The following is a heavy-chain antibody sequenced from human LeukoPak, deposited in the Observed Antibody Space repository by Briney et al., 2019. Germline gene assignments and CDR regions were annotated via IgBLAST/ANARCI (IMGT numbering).Heavy chain of an antibody. Sequence: PSETLSLTCAVYGGSFSGYYWSWIRQPPGKGLEWIGEINHSGSTNYNPSLKSRVTISVDTSKNQFSLKLSSVTAADTAVYYCARGDILTGYYNWVYWGQGTLVTVSS. CDR2: INHSGST. CDR1: GGSFSGYY. CDR3: ARGDILTGYYNWVY. J-gene: IGHJ4*02. D-gene: IGHD3-9*01. V-gene: IGHV4-34*01.